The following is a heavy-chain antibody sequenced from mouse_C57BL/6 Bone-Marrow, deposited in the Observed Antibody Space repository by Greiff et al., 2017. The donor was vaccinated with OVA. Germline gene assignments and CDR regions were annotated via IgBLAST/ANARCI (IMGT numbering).Heavy chain of an antibody. V-gene: IGHV1-62-3*01. Sequence: QVQLQQPGAELVKPGASVKLSCKASGYTFTSYWMHWVKQRPGRGLEWIGRIDPGDGDTNYNGKFKGKATLTADKSSSTAYMQLSSLTSEDSAVYFCARRAPLYYSNYLFDYWGQGTTLTVSS. D-gene: IGHD2-5*01. J-gene: IGHJ2*01. CDR2: IDPGDGDT. CDR3: ARRAPLYYSNYLFDY. CDR1: GYTFTSYW.